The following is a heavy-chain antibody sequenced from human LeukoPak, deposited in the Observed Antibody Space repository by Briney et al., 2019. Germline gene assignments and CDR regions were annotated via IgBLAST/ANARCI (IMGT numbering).Heavy chain of an antibody. D-gene: IGHD5-18*01. Sequence: ASVKVSCKASGYTFTGYYMHWVRQAPGQGLEWMGWINPNSGGTNYAQKFQGRVTMTRDTSISTAYMELSRLRSDDTAVYYCARPNVHTAMVAVDDTIDTWGQGTMVTVSS. CDR1: GYTFTGYY. CDR2: INPNSGGT. J-gene: IGHJ3*02. CDR3: ARPNVHTAMVAVDDTIDT. V-gene: IGHV1-2*02.